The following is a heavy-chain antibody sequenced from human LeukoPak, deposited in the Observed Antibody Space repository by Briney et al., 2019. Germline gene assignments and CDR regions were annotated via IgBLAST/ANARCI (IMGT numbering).Heavy chain of an antibody. CDR3: VRDLGSGWSPDY. V-gene: IGHV3-74*01. J-gene: IGHJ4*02. CDR1: GFTFSDYW. D-gene: IGHD6-19*01. CDR2: IYSDGSIT. Sequence: GGSLRLSCAASGFTFSDYWMHWVRQVPGKGLVWLSRIYSDGSITNYADSVKGRFTISRGNAKNTLYLQMNSLRAEDTAVYYCVRDLGSGWSPDYWGQGTLVTVSS.